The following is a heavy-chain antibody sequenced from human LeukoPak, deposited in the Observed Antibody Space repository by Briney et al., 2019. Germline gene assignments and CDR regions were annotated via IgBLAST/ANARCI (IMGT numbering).Heavy chain of an antibody. Sequence: GGSLRLSCAASGFTFSSYWMHWVRQARGKGLVWVSRISTDGFSTIYADSVKGRFTISRDNSKNTVYLQMNSLRAEDTALYYCVKAYTTSGTYSEPWGQGTLVTVSS. CDR3: VKAYTTSGTYSEP. CDR1: GFTFSSYW. CDR2: ISTDGFST. J-gene: IGHJ4*02. V-gene: IGHV3-74*01. D-gene: IGHD1-26*01.